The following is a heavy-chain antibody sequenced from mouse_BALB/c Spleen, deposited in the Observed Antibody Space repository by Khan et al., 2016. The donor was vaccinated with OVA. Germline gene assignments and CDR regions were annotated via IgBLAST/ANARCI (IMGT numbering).Heavy chain of an antibody. CDR1: GYTFTSYW. J-gene: IGHJ3*01. CDR3: TRSPTMTTQFAS. V-gene: IGHV1-7*01. CDR2: INPTTGYT. Sequence: QVQLQQSGAELAKPGASVKMSCKASGYTFTSYWMHWVKQRPGQGLEWIGFINPTTGYTEYNQKFKDKATLTADKSSSTAYMQLSSLTSEDSAVYCCTRSPTMTTQFASWGQGTLVTVSA. D-gene: IGHD2-4*01.